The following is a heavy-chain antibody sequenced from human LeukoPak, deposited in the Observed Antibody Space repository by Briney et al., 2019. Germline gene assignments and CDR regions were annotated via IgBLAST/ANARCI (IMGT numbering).Heavy chain of an antibody. CDR3: AKDKNWNYPYYFDY. J-gene: IGHJ4*02. D-gene: IGHD1-7*01. V-gene: IGHV3-30*02. CDR2: IYYDATNK. Sequence: PGGSLRLSCAASGFIISSYGMHWVRQAPGKGLEWVAFIYYDATNKDYADSVKGRFTISRDNSKNTLYLQMNSLRPEDTALYYCAKDKNWNYPYYFDYWGQGTLVTVSS. CDR1: GFIISSYG.